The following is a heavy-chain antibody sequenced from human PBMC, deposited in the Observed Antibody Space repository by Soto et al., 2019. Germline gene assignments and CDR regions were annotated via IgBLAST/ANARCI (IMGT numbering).Heavy chain of an antibody. V-gene: IGHV3-33*01. CDR3: AREYYYDSSGVPRSYFDY. J-gene: IGHJ4*02. CDR2: IWYDGSNK. CDR1: GFTFSSYG. D-gene: IGHD3-22*01. Sequence: QVQLVESGGGVVQPGRSLRLSCAASGFTFSSYGMHWVRQAPGKGLEWVAVIWYDGSNKYYADSVKGRFTISRDKSKNTLYMQMNRLRAPDTSVYYCAREYYYDSSGVPRSYFDYWGQGTLVTVSS.